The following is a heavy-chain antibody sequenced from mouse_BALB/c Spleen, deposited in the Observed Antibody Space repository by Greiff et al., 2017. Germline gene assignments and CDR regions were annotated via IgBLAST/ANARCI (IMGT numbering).Heavy chain of an antibody. CDR3: ASPHYYGSIPAWFAY. Sequence: DVKLVESGPSLVKPSQTLSLTCSVTGDSITSGYWNWIRKFPGNKLEYMGYISYSGSTYYNPSLKSRISITRDTSKNQYYLQLNSVTTEDTATYYCASPHYYGSIPAWFAYWGQGTLVTVSA. CDR2: ISYSGST. V-gene: IGHV3-8*02. J-gene: IGHJ3*01. CDR1: GDSITSGY. D-gene: IGHD1-1*01.